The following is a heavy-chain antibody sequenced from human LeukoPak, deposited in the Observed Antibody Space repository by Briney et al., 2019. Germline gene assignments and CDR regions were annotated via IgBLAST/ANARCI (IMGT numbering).Heavy chain of an antibody. CDR3: ARGGRYSSHLD. V-gene: IGHV4-30-2*01. CDR2: IYHSGST. Sequence: SETLSLTCAVSGGSISSGGYSWSWIRQPPGKGLEWIGYIYHSGSTYYNPSLKSRVTISVDRSKNQFSLKLSSVTAADTAVYYCARGGRYSSHLDWGQGTLVTVSS. D-gene: IGHD6-13*01. CDR1: GGSISSGGYS. J-gene: IGHJ4*02.